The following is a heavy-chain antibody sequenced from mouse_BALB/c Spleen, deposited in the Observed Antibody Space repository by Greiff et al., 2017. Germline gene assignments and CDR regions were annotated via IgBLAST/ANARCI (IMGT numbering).Heavy chain of an antibody. CDR3: AIMELSMGPYYFDY. J-gene: IGHJ2*01. CDR1: GYTFTDYA. Sequence: QVQLQQSGAELVRPGVSVKISCKGSGYTFTDYAMHWVKQSHAKSLEWIGVISTYYGDASYNQKFKGKATMTVDKSSSTAYMGLARLTSEDSAIYYCAIMELSMGPYYFDYWGQGTTLTVSS. V-gene: IGHV1S137*01. CDR2: ISTYYGDA. D-gene: IGHD4-1*01.